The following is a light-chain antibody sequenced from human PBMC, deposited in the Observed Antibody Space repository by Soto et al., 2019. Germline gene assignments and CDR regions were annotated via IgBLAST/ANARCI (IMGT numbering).Light chain of an antibody. CDR2: AAS. V-gene: IGKV3-20*01. CDR1: QSVTANY. CDR3: QQYGSSVTWT. J-gene: IGKJ1*01. Sequence: EVVLTQSPGTVSLSPGEIATLSCRASQSVTANYLAWYQQKPGQAPRLLIYAASSRATGIPDRFSGSGSGTYFTLSISRLEPEDFAMYYCQQYGSSVTWTFGQGTKVEIK.